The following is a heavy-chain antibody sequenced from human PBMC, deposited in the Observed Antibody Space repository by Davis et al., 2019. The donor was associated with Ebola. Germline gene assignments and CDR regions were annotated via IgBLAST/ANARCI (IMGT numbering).Heavy chain of an antibody. CDR3: VREPDIVVVVGSTDYYGMDV. V-gene: IGHV3-33*01. D-gene: IGHD2-15*01. Sequence: GESLKISCAASGFSFSTYGMHWVRQAQGKGLEWVAVIWYDGSKKDYADSVQGRFTISRYNSKNTLYLQMNSLRAEDTAVYYCVREPDIVVVVGSTDYYGMDVWGQGTTVTVSS. CDR1: GFSFSTYG. J-gene: IGHJ6*02. CDR2: IWYDGSKK.